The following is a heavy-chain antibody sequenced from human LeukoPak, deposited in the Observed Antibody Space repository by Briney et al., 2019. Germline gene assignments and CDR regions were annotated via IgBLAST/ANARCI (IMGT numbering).Heavy chain of an antibody. V-gene: IGHV3-33*01. Sequence: GGSLRLYCAASGFTFSSYGMHWVRQAPGKGLEWVAVIWYDGSNKYYADSVKGRFTISRDNSKNTLYLQMNSLRAEDTAVYYWARAWSYWVDYWGQGTLVTVSS. CDR1: GFTFSSYG. CDR3: ARAWSYWVDY. J-gene: IGHJ4*02. D-gene: IGHD1-26*01. CDR2: IWYDGSNK.